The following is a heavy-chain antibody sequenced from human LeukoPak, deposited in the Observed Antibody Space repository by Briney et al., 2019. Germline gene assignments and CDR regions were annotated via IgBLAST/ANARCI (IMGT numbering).Heavy chain of an antibody. CDR3: TKKGTSLDYYYMDV. CDR1: GFTFSIYA. V-gene: IGHV3-23*01. J-gene: IGHJ6*02. Sequence: GGSLRLSCAASGFTFSIYAMSWAREAPGKGLEWGADISASGGTTYYADSVEGRFTISRDNSKNTVQVQMNSLRADDTAVSYCTKKGTSLDYYYMDVWGRGTTVTVSS. CDR2: ISASGGTT.